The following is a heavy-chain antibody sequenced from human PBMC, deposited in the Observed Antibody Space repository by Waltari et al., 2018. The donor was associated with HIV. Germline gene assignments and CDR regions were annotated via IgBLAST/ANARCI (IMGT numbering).Heavy chain of an antibody. CDR1: VYRFTAYL. Sequence: EVQLVQSGAEVKKPGESLRISCKGFVYRFTAYLISWARPMLGKGLEWMGQRAGKGMEWRGGIDPSNSVTNDGPSFEVHVTISADKSINTAYLQWSSLKASDSAMYYCARAQGMTMTVEVAFDIWGQGTMVTVSP. D-gene: IGHD3-22*01. CDR3: ARAQGMTMTVEVAFDI. V-gene: IGHV5-10-1*01. J-gene: IGHJ3*02. CDR2: IDPSNSVT.